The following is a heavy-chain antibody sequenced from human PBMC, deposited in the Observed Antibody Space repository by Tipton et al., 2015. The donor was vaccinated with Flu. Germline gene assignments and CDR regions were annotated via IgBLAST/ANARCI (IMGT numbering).Heavy chain of an antibody. D-gene: IGHD6-19*01. Sequence: SLRLSCAASGFLFSSYEMNWVRQAPGKGLEWLSYISSGGSTISYADSVRGRFTISRDNSKNTLVLQMHSLRAEDTAVYYCAKVIPELVAGLDYWGQGTLVTVSS. CDR2: ISSGGSTI. CDR1: GFLFSSYE. CDR3: AKVIPELVAGLDY. V-gene: IGHV3-48*03. J-gene: IGHJ4*02.